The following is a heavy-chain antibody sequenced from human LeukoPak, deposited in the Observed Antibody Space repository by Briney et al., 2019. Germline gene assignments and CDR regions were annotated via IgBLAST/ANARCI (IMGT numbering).Heavy chain of an antibody. Sequence: GGSLRLSCAASGFTFSNAWMSWVRQAPGKGLERVGRIKSKSDGGTTEYAAPVKGRFTISRDDSKNTLYLQMNSLKTEDTAVYYCTTSYCSTTGCYVMSLGYWGQGTLVTVSS. D-gene: IGHD2-2*01. V-gene: IGHV3-15*01. J-gene: IGHJ4*02. CDR1: GFTFSNAW. CDR2: IKSKSDGGTT. CDR3: TTSYCSTTGCYVMSLGY.